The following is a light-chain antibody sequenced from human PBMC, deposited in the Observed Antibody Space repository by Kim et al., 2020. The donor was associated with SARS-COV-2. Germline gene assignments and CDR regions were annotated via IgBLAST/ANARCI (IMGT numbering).Light chain of an antibody. CDR1: QSVSSN. CDR2: GAS. J-gene: IGKJ2*01. CDR3: QQYDNWPPVT. V-gene: IGKV3-15*01. Sequence: EIVMTQYQATLSVSPGERATPSCRTSQSVSSNLAWYQQTPGQAPRLLIYGASTSATGIPARFSGSGSGTEFTLTISSLQSEDVAVYYCQQYDNWPPVTFGQGTKLEI.